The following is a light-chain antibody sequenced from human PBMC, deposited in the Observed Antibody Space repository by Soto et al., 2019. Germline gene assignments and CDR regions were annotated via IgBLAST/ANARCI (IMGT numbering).Light chain of an antibody. V-gene: IGKV1-17*01. CDR3: QQYNSYSGR. CDR1: QGIRND. Sequence: TQMTQSPSSLSASVDDRVXVTXRASQGIRNDLGWYQQKPGKAPKLLIYAASSLQSGVPSRFSGSGSGTEFTLTISSLQPDDFATYYCQQYNSYSGRFGQGTKVDIK. J-gene: IGKJ1*01. CDR2: AAS.